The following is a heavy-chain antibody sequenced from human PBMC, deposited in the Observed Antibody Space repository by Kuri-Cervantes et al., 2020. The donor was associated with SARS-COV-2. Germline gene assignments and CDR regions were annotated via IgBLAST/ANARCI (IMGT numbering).Heavy chain of an antibody. CDR1: GFTFSSYA. Sequence: GESLKISCAASGFTFSSYAMHWVRQAPGKGLEWVAVISYDGGNKYYADSVKGRFTISRDNAKNSLYLQMNSLRAEDTAVYYCARENYGDYLAYWGQGTLVTVSS. V-gene: IGHV3-30-3*01. D-gene: IGHD4-17*01. CDR3: ARENYGDYLAY. J-gene: IGHJ4*02. CDR2: ISYDGGNK.